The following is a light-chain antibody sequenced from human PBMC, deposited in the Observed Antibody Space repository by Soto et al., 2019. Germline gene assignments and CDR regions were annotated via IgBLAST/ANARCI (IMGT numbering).Light chain of an antibody. CDR2: AAS. Sequence: DIQMTQSPSSLSASVGDRVTITCRASQSIFSFLSWYQQRPGKAPKLLIYAASSLQSGVPSRFSGSGSGTDFTLIISTLQPEDFATYYCQQTYSTPWTFGQGTKVDIK. J-gene: IGKJ1*01. CDR1: QSIFSF. CDR3: QQTYSTPWT. V-gene: IGKV1-39*01.